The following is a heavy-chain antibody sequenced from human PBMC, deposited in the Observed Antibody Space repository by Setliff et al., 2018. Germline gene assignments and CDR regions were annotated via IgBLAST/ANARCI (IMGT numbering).Heavy chain of an antibody. V-gene: IGHV7-4-1*02. CDR2: INTNTGNP. J-gene: IGHJ3*01. CDR1: GYTFTSYA. Sequence: ASVKVSCKASGYTFTSYAMNWVRQAPGQGLEWMGWINTNTGNPTYAQGFTGRFVFSLDTSVSTAYLQISSLKAEDTAVYYCASDRGNCSSTACYPYIPGLDVWGQGTMVTVAS. CDR3: ASDRGNCSSTACYPYIPGLDV. D-gene: IGHD2-2*01.